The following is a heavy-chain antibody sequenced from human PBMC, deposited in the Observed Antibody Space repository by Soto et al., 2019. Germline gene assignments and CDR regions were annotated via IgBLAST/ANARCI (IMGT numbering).Heavy chain of an antibody. CDR2: INPNSGGT. CDR1: GYTFTGYY. CDR3: ASANGSVVPAAMHYYGMDV. Sequence: QVQLVQSGAEVKKPGASVKVSCKASGYTFTGYYMHWVRQAPGQGLEWMGWINPNSGGTNYAQKFQGWVTMTRDTSSSTAYMELSRLRSDDTAVYYCASANGSVVPAAMHYYGMDVWGQGTTVTVSS. V-gene: IGHV1-2*04. J-gene: IGHJ6*02. D-gene: IGHD2-2*01.